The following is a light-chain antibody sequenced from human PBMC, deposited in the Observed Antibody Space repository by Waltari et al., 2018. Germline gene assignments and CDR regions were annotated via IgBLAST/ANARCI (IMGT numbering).Light chain of an antibody. CDR1: QTVNAW. V-gene: IGKV1-5*03. Sequence: DIRLTQSPSSGSASAGDNVTITCRASQTVNAWLAWYQQKPGRAPKFLIHKASSLETGVPSRFRGSGSGTEFTLTISGLQVEDFATYYCQQYNFDPWTFGQGTKVE. J-gene: IGKJ1*01. CDR2: KAS. CDR3: QQYNFDPWT.